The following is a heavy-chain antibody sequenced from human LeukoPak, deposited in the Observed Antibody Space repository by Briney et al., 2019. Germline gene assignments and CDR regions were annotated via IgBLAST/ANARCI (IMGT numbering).Heavy chain of an antibody. CDR1: GGSISRSCYY. J-gene: IGHJ3*02. D-gene: IGHD1-1*01. V-gene: IGHV4-39*01. Sequence: PSETLSLTCTVSGGSISRSCYYWGRIPQAPGKVLEWIGSICYSGSTYYNPSLKSRVTISVDTSKYQFSRQRSSVTAADTAVYYCASVSGTTRAFDIWGQGTMVTVSS. CDR3: ASVSGTTRAFDI. CDR2: ICYSGST.